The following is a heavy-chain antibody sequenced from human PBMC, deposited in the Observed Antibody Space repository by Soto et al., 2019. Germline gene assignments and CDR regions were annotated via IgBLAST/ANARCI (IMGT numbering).Heavy chain of an antibody. CDR3: VKDESINWYSGHFRH. J-gene: IGHJ1*01. CDR1: GFTFDDYA. Sequence: GGSLRLSCAASGFTFDDYAMHWVRQVPGKGLEWVSGINWNSGSIGYGDSVKGRFAISRDNAKSSLRLQMNSLSAEDTAFYYCVKDESINWYSGHFRHWGQGTLVTVSS. CDR2: INWNSGSI. D-gene: IGHD6-13*01. V-gene: IGHV3-9*01.